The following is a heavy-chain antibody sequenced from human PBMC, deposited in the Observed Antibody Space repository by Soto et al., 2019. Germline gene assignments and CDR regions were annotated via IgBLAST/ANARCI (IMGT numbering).Heavy chain of an antibody. CDR2: ISGSGGST. CDR3: AKGVGSSSSVYYYYMDV. CDR1: GFTFSSYA. D-gene: IGHD6-6*01. Sequence: GGSLRLSCAASGFTFSSYAMSWVRQAPWKGLEWVSAISGSGGSTYYADSVKGRFTISRDNSKNTLYLQMNSLRAEDTAVYYCAKGVGSSSSVYYYYMDVWGKGTTVTVSS. J-gene: IGHJ6*03. V-gene: IGHV3-23*01.